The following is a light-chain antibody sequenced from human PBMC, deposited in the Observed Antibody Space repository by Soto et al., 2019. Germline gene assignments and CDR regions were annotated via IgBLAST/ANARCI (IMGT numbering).Light chain of an antibody. V-gene: IGLV2-14*01. Sequence: QSVLTQPASVSGSPGQSITISCTGASSDVGGYQHVSWYQQHPGRAPKLMIYEVNNRPLGISYRFSGSKSGNTASLTISGLQAEDEADYYCSSYTSSSTFVFGTGTKVTVL. J-gene: IGLJ1*01. CDR2: EVN. CDR1: SSDVGGYQH. CDR3: SSYTSSSTFV.